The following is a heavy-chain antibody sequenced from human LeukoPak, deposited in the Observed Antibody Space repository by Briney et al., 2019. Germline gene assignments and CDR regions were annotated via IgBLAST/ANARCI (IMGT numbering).Heavy chain of an antibody. CDR1: GGSISSYY. Sequence: SETLSLTCTVSGGSISSYYWSWIRQPPGKGLGWIGYIYYSGSTNYNPSLKSRVTISVDTSKNQFSLKLSSVTAADTAVYYCATTVTTSKGDYYYGMDVWGQGTTVTVSS. D-gene: IGHD4-17*01. J-gene: IGHJ6*02. V-gene: IGHV4-59*08. CDR3: ATTVTTSKGDYYYGMDV. CDR2: IYYSGST.